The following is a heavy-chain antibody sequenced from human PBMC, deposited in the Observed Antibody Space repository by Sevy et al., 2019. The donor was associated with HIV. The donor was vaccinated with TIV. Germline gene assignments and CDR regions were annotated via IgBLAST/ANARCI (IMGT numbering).Heavy chain of an antibody. Sequence: GGSLRLSCAVSGFTLTSYAMNWVRQAPGKGLEWVSGVSGSGGSTYYADSVKGRFTISRDNSRNTLYLQINSLRAEDTAVYYCVKDVAYDNTYLDYWGQGTLVTLSS. CDR1: GFTLTSYA. CDR3: VKDVAYDNTYLDY. J-gene: IGHJ4*02. CDR2: VSGSGGST. V-gene: IGHV3-23*01. D-gene: IGHD3-22*01.